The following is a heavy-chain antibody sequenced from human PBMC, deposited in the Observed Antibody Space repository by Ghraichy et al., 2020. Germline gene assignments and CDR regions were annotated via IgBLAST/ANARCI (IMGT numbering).Heavy chain of an antibody. Sequence: GSLRLSCTVSGVSVSSALFYWSWVRQPPGRGLESLAYIYYSGTTNYSPSLKSRVTISVDTSKNQVSLKLNSVTTSDTAVYYCATLNTAAVEFWGQGTMGTVDS. J-gene: IGHJ3*01. CDR1: GVSVSSALFY. CDR2: IYYSGTT. V-gene: IGHV4-61*01. CDR3: ATLNTAAVEF.